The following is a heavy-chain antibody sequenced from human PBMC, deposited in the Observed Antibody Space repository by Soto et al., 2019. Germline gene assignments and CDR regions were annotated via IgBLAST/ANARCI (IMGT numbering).Heavy chain of an antibody. J-gene: IGHJ4*02. CDR2: ISYDGSNK. D-gene: IGHD3-22*01. CDR3: AKDYYDSSGYYQMPYYFDY. V-gene: IGHV3-30*18. CDR1: GFTFSSYG. Sequence: QVQLVESGGGVVQPGRSLRLSCAASGFTFSSYGMHWVRQAPGKGLEWVAVISYDGSNKYYADSVKGRFTISRDNSKNPLYLQMNSLRAEDTAVYYWAKDYYDSSGYYQMPYYFDYWGQGTMVTVSS.